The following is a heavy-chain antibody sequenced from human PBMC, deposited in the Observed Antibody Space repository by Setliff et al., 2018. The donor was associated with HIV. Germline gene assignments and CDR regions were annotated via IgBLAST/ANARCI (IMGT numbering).Heavy chain of an antibody. V-gene: IGHV3-21*01. CDR2: ISSISTYI. CDR1: GFTFSSYS. D-gene: IGHD6-19*01. Sequence: PGGSLRLSCAASGFTFSSYSMNWVRRAPGKGLEWVSSISSISTYIYYADSVKGRFTISRDNAKNSLYLQMDSLRVEDTGFYYCARDPYWLEGYFDYWGPGTLVTVSS. J-gene: IGHJ4*02. CDR3: ARDPYWLEGYFDY.